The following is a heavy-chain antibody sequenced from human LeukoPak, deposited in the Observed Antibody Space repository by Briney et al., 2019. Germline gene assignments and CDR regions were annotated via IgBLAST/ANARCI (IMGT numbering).Heavy chain of an antibody. J-gene: IGHJ4*02. D-gene: IGHD6-19*01. CDR2: IRYDGSNK. CDR1: GFTFSSYG. V-gene: IGHV3-30*02. CDR3: AKDRIAVATNRLDY. Sequence: GGSLRLSCAASGFTFSSYGMHWVRQAPGKGLEWVAFIRYDGSNKYYADSVKGRLTISRDNSKNTLYLQMNSLRAEDTAVYYCAKDRIAVATNRLDYWGLGTLVTVSS.